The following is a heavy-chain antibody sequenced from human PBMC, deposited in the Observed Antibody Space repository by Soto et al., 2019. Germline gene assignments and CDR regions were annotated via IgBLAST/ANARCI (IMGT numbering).Heavy chain of an antibody. CDR3: AKDWYEDY. CDR2: INSAGTT. Sequence: EVQLLESGGGLVQPGGSLRLSCAASGFTFTTYAMTWVRQAPGKGLEWVSAINSAGTTYYADSVKGRFTISRDNAKNTLYLRMNVLRAEATAVYYCAKDWYEDYWGQGTLVTVSS. J-gene: IGHJ4*02. D-gene: IGHD6-13*01. V-gene: IGHV3-23*01. CDR1: GFTFTTYA.